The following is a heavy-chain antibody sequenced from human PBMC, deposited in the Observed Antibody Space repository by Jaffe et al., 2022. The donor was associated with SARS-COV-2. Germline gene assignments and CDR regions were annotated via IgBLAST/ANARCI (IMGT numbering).Heavy chain of an antibody. J-gene: IGHJ4*02. CDR2: IKSKTDGGTT. V-gene: IGHV3-15*01. CDR3: HTDWYGDLPRDY. D-gene: IGHD3-10*01. Sequence: EVQLVESGGGLVKPGGSLRLSCAASGFSFSKAWMTWVRQTPEKGLEWVGRIKSKTDGGTTDYAAPVRGRSTISRDDSKNMLFLQMNSLKAEDTAVYYCHTDWYGDLPRDYWGQGALVTVSS. CDR1: GFSFSKAW.